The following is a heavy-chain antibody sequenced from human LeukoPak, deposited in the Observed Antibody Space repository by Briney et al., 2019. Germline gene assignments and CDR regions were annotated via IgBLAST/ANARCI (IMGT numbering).Heavy chain of an antibody. Sequence: GGSLRLSCAASRFSFSSYEMNWVRQAPGKGPEWISYINSIGTTIYYADSVKGRFTVSRDNAKSSLYLQTSSLRVEDTAVYYCARNRGSEVDYWGQGTLVTVSS. CDR3: ARNRGSEVDY. V-gene: IGHV3-48*03. CDR1: RFSFSSYE. J-gene: IGHJ4*02. CDR2: INSIGTTI. D-gene: IGHD2-15*01.